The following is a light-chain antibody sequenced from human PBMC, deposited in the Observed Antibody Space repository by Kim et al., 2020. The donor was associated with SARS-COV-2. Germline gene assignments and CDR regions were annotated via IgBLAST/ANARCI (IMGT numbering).Light chain of an antibody. CDR3: NSRDSSGNHWV. CDR1: SLRSYY. J-gene: IGLJ3*02. V-gene: IGLV3-19*01. Sequence: LGQTVRMTCQGDSLRSYYASWYQQKPGQAPVLVIYGKNNRPSGIPDRFSGSSSGNTASLTITGAQAEDEADYYCNSRDSSGNHWVFGGGTKVTVL. CDR2: GKN.